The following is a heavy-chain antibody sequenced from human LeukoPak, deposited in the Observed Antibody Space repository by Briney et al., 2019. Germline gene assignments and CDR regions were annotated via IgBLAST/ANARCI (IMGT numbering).Heavy chain of an antibody. J-gene: IGHJ4*02. CDR2: ISGSGGST. CDR1: GFPFSSYA. V-gene: IGHV3-23*01. CDR3: AKGATAVVVVAATFDY. Sequence: QPGGSLRLSCAASGFPFSSYAMSWVRQAPGKGLEWVSAISGSGGSTYYADSVKGRFTISRDNSKNTLYLQMNSLRAEDTAVYYCAKGATAVVVVAATFDYWGQGTLVTVSS. D-gene: IGHD2-15*01.